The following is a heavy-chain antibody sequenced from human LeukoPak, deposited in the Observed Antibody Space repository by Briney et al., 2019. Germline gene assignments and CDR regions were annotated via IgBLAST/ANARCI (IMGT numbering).Heavy chain of an antibody. J-gene: IGHJ4*02. Sequence: SETLSLTCAVYGGSFSGYYWSWIRQPPGKGLEWIGEINHSGSTNYNPSLKSRVTISVDTSKNQFSLKLSSVTAADTAVYYCAGRGVAGPSDYWGQGPLVPVSS. CDR3: AGRGVAGPSDY. CDR2: INHSGST. D-gene: IGHD6-19*01. CDR1: GGSFSGYY. V-gene: IGHV4-34*01.